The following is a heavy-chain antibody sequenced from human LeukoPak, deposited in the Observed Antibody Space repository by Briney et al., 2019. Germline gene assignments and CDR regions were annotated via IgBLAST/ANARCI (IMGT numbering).Heavy chain of an antibody. CDR3: TPASGWYSFDY. V-gene: IGHV3-49*04. CDR2: IRSKAYGGTT. J-gene: IGHJ4*02. Sequence: PGRSLRLSCTASGLTFGDYAMSWVRQAPGKGLEWVGFIRSKAYGGTTEYAASVKGRFTISRDDSKSIAYLQMNSLKTEDTAVYYCTPASGWYSFDYWGQGTLVTVSS. D-gene: IGHD6-19*01. CDR1: GLTFGDYA.